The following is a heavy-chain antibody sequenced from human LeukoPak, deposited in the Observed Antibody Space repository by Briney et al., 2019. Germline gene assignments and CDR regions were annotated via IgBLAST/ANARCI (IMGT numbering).Heavy chain of an antibody. CDR2: TSYDGSNK. CDR1: GFTFNDYV. J-gene: IGHJ4*02. D-gene: IGHD3-10*01. V-gene: IGHV3-30*18. CDR3: AKDLVVRGGYYFDY. Sequence: GGSLRLSCVVSGFTFNDYVVHWVRQAPGKGLEWVAVTSYDGSNKYYADSVKGRFTISRDYSKNTLYLQMNSLRAEDTAVYYCAKDLVVRGGYYFDYWGQGTLVTVSS.